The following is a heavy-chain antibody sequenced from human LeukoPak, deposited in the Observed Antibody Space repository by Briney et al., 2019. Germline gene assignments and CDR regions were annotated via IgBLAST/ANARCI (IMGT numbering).Heavy chain of an antibody. CDR1: GYSFTSYW. V-gene: IGHV5-51*01. D-gene: IGHD6-13*01. J-gene: IGHJ4*02. CDR3: ASIAAAGTEPDYFDY. Sequence: GESLKISCKGSGYSFTSYWIGWVRQMPGKGLEWMGIIYPGDSDTRYSPSFQGQVTISADKSISTAYLQWSSLKASDTAMYYCASIAAAGTEPDYFDYWGQGTLVTVSS. CDR2: IYPGDSDT.